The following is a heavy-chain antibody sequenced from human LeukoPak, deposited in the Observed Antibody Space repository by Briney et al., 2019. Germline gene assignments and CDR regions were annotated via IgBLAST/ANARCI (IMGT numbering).Heavy chain of an antibody. D-gene: IGHD6-19*01. CDR3: AKDPGYSSGWPVFDY. J-gene: IGHJ4*02. CDR1: GFTFSSYS. CDR2: ISGSGGST. V-gene: IGHV3-23*01. Sequence: GGSLRLSCAASGFTFSSYSMSWVRQAPGKGLEWVSAISGSGGSTYYADSVKGRFTISRDNSKNTLYLQMNSLRAEDTAVYYCAKDPGYSSGWPVFDYWGQGTLVTVSS.